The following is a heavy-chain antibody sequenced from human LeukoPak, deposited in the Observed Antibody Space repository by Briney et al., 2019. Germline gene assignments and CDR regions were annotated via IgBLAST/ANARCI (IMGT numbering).Heavy chain of an antibody. J-gene: IGHJ4*02. V-gene: IGHV1-69*04. Sequence: GSSVTVSCKASGGTFSSYAISWVRQAPGQGLEWMGRIIPILGIANYAQKFQGRVTITADKSTGTAYMELSSLRSEDTAVHYCARGYYYGSGSYYLLDYWGQGTLVTVSS. D-gene: IGHD3-10*01. CDR2: IIPILGIA. CDR1: GGTFSSYA. CDR3: ARGYYYGSGSYYLLDY.